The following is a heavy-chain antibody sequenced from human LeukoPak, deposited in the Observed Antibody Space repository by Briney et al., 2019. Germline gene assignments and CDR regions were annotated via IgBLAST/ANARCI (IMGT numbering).Heavy chain of an antibody. V-gene: IGHV4-34*01. CDR3: ARDGSYDYVWGSYRFNYFDY. D-gene: IGHD3-16*02. CDR1: GGSFSGYF. CDR2: INHSGST. J-gene: IGHJ4*02. Sequence: SETLSLTCAVYGGSFSGYFWSWIGQPPGKGLEWIGEINHSGSTNYNPSLKSRVTISVDTSKNQFSLKLSSVTAADTAVYYCARDGSYDYVWGSYRFNYFDYWGQGTLVTVSS.